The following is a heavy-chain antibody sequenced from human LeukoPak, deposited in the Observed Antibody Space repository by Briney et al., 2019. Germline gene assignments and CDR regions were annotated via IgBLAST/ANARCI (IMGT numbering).Heavy chain of an antibody. CDR1: GVSISSSSYY. V-gene: IGHV4-39*01. Sequence: PSETLSLTCTVSGVSISSSSYYWGWIRQPPGKGLEWIGSIYYSGSTYYNPSLKSRVTISVDTPKNQFSLKLSSVTAADTAVYYCARPSGYYHHYFDYWGQGTLVTVSS. D-gene: IGHD3-22*01. CDR3: ARPSGYYHHYFDY. CDR2: IYYSGST. J-gene: IGHJ4*02.